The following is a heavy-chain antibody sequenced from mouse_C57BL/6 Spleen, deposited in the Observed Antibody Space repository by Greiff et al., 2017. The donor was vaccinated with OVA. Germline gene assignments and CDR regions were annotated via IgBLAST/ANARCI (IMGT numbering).Heavy chain of an antibody. CDR1: GFTFSSYA. J-gene: IGHJ2*01. CDR3: ARAAKATCYFDY. Sequence: EVQLVESGGGLVKPGGSLKLSCAASGFTFSSYAMSWVRQTPEKRLEWVATISDGGSYTYYPDNVKGRFTISRDNAKNNLYLQMSHLKSEDTAMYYCARAAKATCYFDYWGQGTTLTVSS. D-gene: IGHD3-2*02. CDR2: ISDGGSYT. V-gene: IGHV5-4*01.